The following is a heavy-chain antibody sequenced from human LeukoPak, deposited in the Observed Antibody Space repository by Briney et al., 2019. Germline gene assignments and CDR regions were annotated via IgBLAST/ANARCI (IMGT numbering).Heavy chain of an antibody. V-gene: IGHV3-30*03. CDR3: ARELGSCSGGNCYFDY. CDR1: GLTFSSYG. Sequence: GRSLRLSCAASGLTFSSYGMDWVRQAPGKGLEWVAFISYDGSNKIYADSVKGRFTISRDNSKNTLYLQMNSLRPEDTAAYYCARELGSCSGGNCYFDYWGQGTLVIVSS. J-gene: IGHJ4*02. D-gene: IGHD2-15*01. CDR2: ISYDGSNK.